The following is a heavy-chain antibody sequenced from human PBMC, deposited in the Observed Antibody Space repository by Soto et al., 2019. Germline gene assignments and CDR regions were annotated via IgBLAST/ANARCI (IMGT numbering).Heavy chain of an antibody. CDR3: ARYYYGSGSYYYNWFDP. J-gene: IGHJ5*02. V-gene: IGHV3-11*01. Sequence: AGGSLRLSCAASGFTFSDYYMSWIRQAPGKGLEWVSYISSSGSTIYYADSVKGRFTISRDNAKNSLYLQMNSLRAEDTAVYYCARYYYGSGSYYYNWFDPWGQGTLVTVSS. CDR1: GFTFSDYY. CDR2: ISSSGSTI. D-gene: IGHD3-10*01.